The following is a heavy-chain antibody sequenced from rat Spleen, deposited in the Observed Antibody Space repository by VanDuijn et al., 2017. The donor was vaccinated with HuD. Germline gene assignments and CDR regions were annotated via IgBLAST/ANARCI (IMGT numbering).Heavy chain of an antibody. V-gene: IGHV2-47*01. CDR1: GLSLLSNG. CDR2: IWSEGIT. J-gene: IGHJ1*01. D-gene: IGHD5-1*01. CDR3: ARRLGVRYGHFDL. Sequence: QVQLQESGPGLVQPSQTLSLTCTVSGLSLLSNGVSWIRQVPGKGLEWMGVIWSEGITEYNSAIKSRLSISRDTAKSQVCLQMSGKQSEDTAMYVCARRLGVRYGHFDLWGPGTMVTVSS.